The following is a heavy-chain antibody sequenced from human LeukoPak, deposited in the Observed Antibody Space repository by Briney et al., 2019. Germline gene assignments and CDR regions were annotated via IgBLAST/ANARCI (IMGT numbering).Heavy chain of an antibody. Sequence: SETLSLTCTVSGVSISSGSYYWSWIRQPAGKGLEWIGRIYTSGSTNYNPSLKSRVTISVDTSKNQFSLKLSSVTAADTAVYYCARNPPSKYYYGSGSPLGGFDYWGQGTLVTVSS. D-gene: IGHD3-10*01. CDR2: IYTSGST. CDR1: GVSISSGSYY. CDR3: ARNPPSKYYYGSGSPLGGFDY. J-gene: IGHJ4*02. V-gene: IGHV4-61*02.